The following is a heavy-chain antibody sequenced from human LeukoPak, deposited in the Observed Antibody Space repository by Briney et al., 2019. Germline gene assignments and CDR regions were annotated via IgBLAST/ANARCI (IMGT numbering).Heavy chain of an antibody. J-gene: IGHJ4*02. Sequence: SETLSLTCAAYGGSFSGYYWSWIRQPPGKGLEWIGEINHSGSTNYNPSLKSRVTISVDTSKNQFSLKLSSVTDADTAVYYCASQPHIVGGAFDYWGQGTLVTVSS. CDR3: ASQPHIVGGAFDY. CDR2: INHSGST. V-gene: IGHV4-34*01. D-gene: IGHD1-26*01. CDR1: GGSFSGYY.